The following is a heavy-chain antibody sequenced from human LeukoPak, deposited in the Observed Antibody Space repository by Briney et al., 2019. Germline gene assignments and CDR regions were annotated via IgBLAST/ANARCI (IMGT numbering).Heavy chain of an antibody. Sequence: SVKVSCKASGGTFSSYAISWVRQAPGQGLEWIGGIIPMFGTANYAQKFQGRVTITADESTSTAYMELSSLRSDDTAVYYCARYYYYGSGSYRPDPWGQGTLVTVSS. CDR2: IIPMFGTA. CDR1: GGTFSSYA. D-gene: IGHD3-10*01. J-gene: IGHJ5*02. CDR3: ARYYYYGSGSYRPDP. V-gene: IGHV1-69*13.